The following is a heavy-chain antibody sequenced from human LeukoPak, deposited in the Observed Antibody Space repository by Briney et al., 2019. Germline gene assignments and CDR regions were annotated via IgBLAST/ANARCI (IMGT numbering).Heavy chain of an antibody. CDR3: ARFISLGIAAAGTSPFDY. Sequence: ASVKVSCKASGYTFTGYYMHWVRQAPGQGLEWMGWINPNSGGTNYAQKFQGRVTMTRDTSISTAYMELSSLRSEDTAVYYCARFISLGIAAAGTSPFDYWGQGTLVTVSS. CDR2: INPNSGGT. CDR1: GYTFTGYY. J-gene: IGHJ4*02. V-gene: IGHV1-2*02. D-gene: IGHD6-13*01.